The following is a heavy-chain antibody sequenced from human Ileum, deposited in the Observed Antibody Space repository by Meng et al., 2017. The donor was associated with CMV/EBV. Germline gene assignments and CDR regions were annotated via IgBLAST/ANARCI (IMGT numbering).Heavy chain of an antibody. V-gene: IGHV3-30-3*01. CDR2: ISNDGVNK. CDR3: ARDQGWFGDQYFDY. Sequence: ASGFTFGNYAMHWVRQAPGKGLEGVAVISNDGVNKYYADSVKGRFTISRDNSKNTVYLQMNSLRLEDTAAYYCARDQGWFGDQYFDYWGQGTLVTVSS. D-gene: IGHD3-10*01. CDR1: GFTFGNYA. J-gene: IGHJ4*02.